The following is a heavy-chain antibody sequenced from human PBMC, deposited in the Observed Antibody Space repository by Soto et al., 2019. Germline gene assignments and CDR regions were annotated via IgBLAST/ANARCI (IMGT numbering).Heavy chain of an antibody. Sequence: PGWSLRLSCSASGFTFNSYWMSWVRQAPGKRLEWVAVISYDGSNKYYADSVKGRFTISRDNSKNTLYLQMNSLRAEDTAVYYCARVEYYDGSGITPSEFGDWGQRNLVTVSS. CDR3: ARVEYYDGSGITPSEFGD. CDR2: ISYDGSNK. J-gene: IGHJ4*02. D-gene: IGHD3-10*01. CDR1: GFTFNSYW. V-gene: IGHV3-30-3*01.